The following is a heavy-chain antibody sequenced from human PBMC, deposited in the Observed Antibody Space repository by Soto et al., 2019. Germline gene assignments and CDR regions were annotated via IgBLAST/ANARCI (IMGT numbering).Heavy chain of an antibody. D-gene: IGHD6-6*01. CDR1: GFTFSSYA. V-gene: IGHV3-30-3*01. J-gene: IGHJ4*02. Sequence: QVQLVESGGGVVQPGRSLRLSCAASGFTFSSYAMHWVRQAPGKGLEWVAVISYDGSNKYYADSVKGRFTISRDNSKNTLYLQMNSLRAEDTAVYYCARAPSIRTRFEYSNSFDYWGQGTLVTVSS. CDR3: ARAPSIRTRFEYSNSFDY. CDR2: ISYDGSNK.